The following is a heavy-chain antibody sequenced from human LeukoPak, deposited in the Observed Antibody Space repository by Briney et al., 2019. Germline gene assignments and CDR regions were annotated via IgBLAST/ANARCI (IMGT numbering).Heavy chain of an antibody. CDR2: IYYSGST. CDR1: GGSISSYY. D-gene: IGHD5-24*01. CDR3: ARVLTVEGDGYNSIRFDP. J-gene: IGHJ5*02. V-gene: IGHV4-59*01. Sequence: KPSETLSLTCTVSGGSISSYYWSWIPQPPGKGLEWIGYIYYSGSTNYNPSLKSRVTISVDTSKNQFSLKLSSVTAADTAVYYCARVLTVEGDGYNSIRFDPWGQGTLVTVSS.